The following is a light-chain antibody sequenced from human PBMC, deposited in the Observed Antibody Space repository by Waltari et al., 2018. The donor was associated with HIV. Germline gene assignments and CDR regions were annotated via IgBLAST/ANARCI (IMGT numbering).Light chain of an antibody. CDR3: QQSSLTPRTPRT. J-gene: IGKJ1*01. Sequence: IQMTQSPSSLSASLGDRVTITCRASQSIGNYVNWYQQKPGKAPNLLIYAASRLKRGVPSRFSGSGSGTDFTLIISDLQPEDYATYYCQQSSLTPRTPRTFGQGTKVEV. CDR1: QSIGNY. V-gene: IGKV1-39*01. CDR2: AAS.